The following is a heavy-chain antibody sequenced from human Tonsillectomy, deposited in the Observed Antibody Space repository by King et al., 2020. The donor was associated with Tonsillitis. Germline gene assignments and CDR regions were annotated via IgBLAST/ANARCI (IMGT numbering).Heavy chain of an antibody. CDR1: GGSISIYY. Sequence: VQLQESGPGLVKPSETLSLTCTVSGGSISIYYWNWIRQPPGKGLEWIGYIYYSGSTNYNPSLKSRVTISVDTSKNQFSLKLSSVTAADTAVYYCARSYCSGGSCLDNWIDPWGQGTLVTVSS. D-gene: IGHD2-15*01. CDR2: IYYSGST. J-gene: IGHJ5*02. V-gene: IGHV4-59*08. CDR3: ARSYCSGGSCLDNWIDP.